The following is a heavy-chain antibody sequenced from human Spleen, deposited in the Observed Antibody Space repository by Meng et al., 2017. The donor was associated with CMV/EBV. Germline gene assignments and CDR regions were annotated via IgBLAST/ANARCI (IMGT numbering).Heavy chain of an antibody. Sequence: GESLKISCAASGFTFTTYNINWVRQAPGKGLEWVANINQDGSQKNYVDSVKGRFTISRDNAKNSLFLQMNSLRAEDTAVYYCARVAAAGRGMDVWGQGTTVTVSS. CDR1: GFTFTTYN. V-gene: IGHV3-7*04. CDR3: ARVAAAGRGMDV. J-gene: IGHJ6*02. CDR2: INQDGSQK. D-gene: IGHD6-13*01.